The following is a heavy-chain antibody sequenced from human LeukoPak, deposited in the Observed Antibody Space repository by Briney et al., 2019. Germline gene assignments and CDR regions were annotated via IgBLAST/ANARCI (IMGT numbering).Heavy chain of an antibody. CDR2: INHSGST. CDR3: ASDTVPDY. J-gene: IGHJ4*02. D-gene: IGHD5-18*01. Sequence: SETLSLTCIVSGGSISRYYWSWIRQPPGKGLEWTGEINHSGSTNYNPSLKSRVTISVDTSKNQFSLKLSSVTAADTAVYYCASDTVPDYWGQGTLVTVSS. V-gene: IGHV4-34*01. CDR1: GGSISRYY.